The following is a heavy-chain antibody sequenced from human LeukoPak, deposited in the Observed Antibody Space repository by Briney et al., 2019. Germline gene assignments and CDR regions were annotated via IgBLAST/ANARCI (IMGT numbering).Heavy chain of an antibody. CDR1: GFSLSTSGVG. J-gene: IGHJ4*02. V-gene: IGHV2-5*02. D-gene: IGHD6-13*01. CDR2: IYWDDDK. Sequence: GSGPTLVKPTQTLTLTCTFSGFSLSTSGVGVGWIRQPPGKALEWLALIYWDDDKRYSPSLKSRLTITKGTSKNQVVLTMTNVDPVDTATYYCARRARSRNIAAAVPFDYWGQGTLVTVSS. CDR3: ARRARSRNIAAAVPFDY.